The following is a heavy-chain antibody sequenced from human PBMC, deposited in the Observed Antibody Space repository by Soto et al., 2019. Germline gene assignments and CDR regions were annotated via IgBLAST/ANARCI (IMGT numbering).Heavy chain of an antibody. D-gene: IGHD6-19*01. CDR2: ISYDGSNK. Sequence: GGSLRLSCAASGFTVSSYGMHWVRQAPGKGLEWVAVISYDGSNKYYADSVKGRFTISRDNSKNTLYLQMNGLRAEDTAVYYCAKDGYSRGRDYWGQGTLVTVSS. CDR3: AKDGYSRGRDY. J-gene: IGHJ4*02. V-gene: IGHV3-30*18. CDR1: GFTVSSYG.